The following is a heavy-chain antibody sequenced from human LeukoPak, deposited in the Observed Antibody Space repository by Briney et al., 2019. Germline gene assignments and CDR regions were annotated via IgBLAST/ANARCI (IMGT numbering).Heavy chain of an antibody. CDR2: IYTSGST. CDR3: ARAPGYSLLDWFDP. CDR1: GGSISSGSYY. D-gene: IGHD5-18*01. J-gene: IGHJ5*02. V-gene: IGHV4-61*02. Sequence: SETLSLTCTVSGGSISSGSYYWSWLRQPAGTGLEWIGRIYTSGSTNYNPSLKSRVTISVDTSKNQFSLKLSSVTAADTAVYYCARAPGYSLLDWFDPWGQGTLVTVSS.